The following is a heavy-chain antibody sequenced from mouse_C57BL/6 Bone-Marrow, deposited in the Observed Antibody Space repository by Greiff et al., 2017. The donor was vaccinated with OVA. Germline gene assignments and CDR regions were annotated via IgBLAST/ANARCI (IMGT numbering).Heavy chain of an antibody. CDR3: ARYAGYFDY. V-gene: IGHV7-3*01. Sequence: EVHLVASGGGLVQPGGSLSLSCAASGFTFTDYYMSWVRQPPGKALEWLGFIRNKANGYTTEYSASVKGRFTISRDNSQSILYLQMNALRAEDSATYYCARYAGYFDYWGQGTTLTVSS. J-gene: IGHJ2*01. D-gene: IGHD4-1*01. CDR2: IRNKANGYTT. CDR1: GFTFTDYY.